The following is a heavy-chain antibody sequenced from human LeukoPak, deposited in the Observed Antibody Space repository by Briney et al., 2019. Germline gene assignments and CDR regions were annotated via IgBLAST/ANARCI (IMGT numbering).Heavy chain of an antibody. CDR2: INQEGSEK. D-gene: IGHD5-24*01. CDR3: VRERDGRFFDY. Sequence: PGGSLRLSCAVSGLTFRSYWMSWVRQAPGKGLEWVANINQEGSEKYFEDSVRGRFTISRDNAEKSLYLQMDTLRIEDTAVYYCVRERDGRFFDYWGRGTLVTVSS. V-gene: IGHV3-7*01. CDR1: GLTFRSYW. J-gene: IGHJ4*02.